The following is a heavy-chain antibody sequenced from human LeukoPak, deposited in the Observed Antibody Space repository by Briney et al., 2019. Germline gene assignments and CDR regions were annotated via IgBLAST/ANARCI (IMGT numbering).Heavy chain of an antibody. J-gene: IGHJ4*02. CDR3: ARDRGSYYLDS. CDR2: IWYDGSDK. Sequence: PGGSLRLSCAASGFTFSSYGMHWVRQAPGKGLEWVAVIWYDGSDKYYADSVKGRFTISRDNSKNTLFLQMNSLRAEDTAVYYCARDRGSYYLDSWGQGTPVTVSS. V-gene: IGHV3-33*08. D-gene: IGHD3-16*01. CDR1: GFTFSSYG.